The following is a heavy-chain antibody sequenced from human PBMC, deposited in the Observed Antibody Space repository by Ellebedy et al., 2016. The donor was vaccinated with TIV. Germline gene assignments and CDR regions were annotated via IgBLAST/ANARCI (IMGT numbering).Heavy chain of an antibody. CDR1: GGSISSSSYY. CDR3: ARVVKGGWPSYYYYGMDV. J-gene: IGHJ6*02. Sequence: GSLRLXXTVSGGSISSSSYYWGWIRQPPGKGLEWIGSIYYSGSTYYNPSLKSRVTISVDTSKNQFSLKLSSVTAADTAVYYCARVVKGGWPSYYYYGMDVWGQGTTVTVSS. V-gene: IGHV4-39*07. CDR2: IYYSGST. D-gene: IGHD6-19*01.